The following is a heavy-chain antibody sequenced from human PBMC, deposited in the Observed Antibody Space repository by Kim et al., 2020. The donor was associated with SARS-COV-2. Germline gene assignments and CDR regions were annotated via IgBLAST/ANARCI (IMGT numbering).Heavy chain of an antibody. V-gene: IGHV4-31*03. CDR2: ICYSGTT. Sequence: SETLSLTCTVSGGSVDSADYYWSWIRQQPGKGLEWIGYICYSGTTYYNPSLKSRLVISVDTSKNQFSLNLRSATAADTAVYYCWWNLDNGAYHFDYWGRGTLVTVSS. CDR1: GGSVDSADYY. D-gene: IGHD4-17*01. CDR3: WWNLDNGAYHFDY. J-gene: IGHJ4*02.